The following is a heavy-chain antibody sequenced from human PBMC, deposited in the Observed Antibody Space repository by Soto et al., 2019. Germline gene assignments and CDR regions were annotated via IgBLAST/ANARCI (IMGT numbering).Heavy chain of an antibody. D-gene: IGHD3-10*01. J-gene: IGHJ4*02. Sequence: SETLSLTCAVYGGSLTCYYWSWIRQPPGKGLEWIGEINHSGITKYRPSLKSRVTMSADTSKNQFSLQLNSVTPEDTAVYYCARGLPITIPSADFGFWDEGVLVTVSS. CDR1: GGSLTCYY. CDR3: ARGLPITIPSADFGF. V-gene: IGHV4-34*01. CDR2: INHSGIT.